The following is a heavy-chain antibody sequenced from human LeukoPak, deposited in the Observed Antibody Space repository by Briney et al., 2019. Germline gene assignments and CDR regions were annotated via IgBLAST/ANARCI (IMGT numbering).Heavy chain of an antibody. D-gene: IGHD3-16*01. V-gene: IGHV4-38-2*02. J-gene: IGHJ4*02. CDR2: VFHRGTT. Sequence: SETLSLTCTVSGYSINSAFYWGWIRVPPGKGLEWIGSVFHRGTTYYNSSLKSRANISIDTSKNQFSLKLSSVTAADTAVYYCARGVTRGGVDYWGQGTLVTVSS. CDR1: GYSINSAFY. CDR3: ARGVTRGGVDY.